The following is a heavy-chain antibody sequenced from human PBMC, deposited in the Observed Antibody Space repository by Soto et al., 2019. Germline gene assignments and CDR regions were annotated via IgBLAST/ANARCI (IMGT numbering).Heavy chain of an antibody. CDR1: GGSISSGGYY. Sequence: QVQLQESGPGLVKPSQTLSLTCTVSGGSISSGGYYWSWIRQHPGKGLEWIGYIYYSGSTYHNPSLKSRVTISVDTSKNQFSLKLSSVTAADTAVYYCASRKEDYGDYVGWFDPWGQGTLVTVSS. V-gene: IGHV4-31*03. D-gene: IGHD4-17*01. CDR3: ASRKEDYGDYVGWFDP. J-gene: IGHJ5*02. CDR2: IYYSGST.